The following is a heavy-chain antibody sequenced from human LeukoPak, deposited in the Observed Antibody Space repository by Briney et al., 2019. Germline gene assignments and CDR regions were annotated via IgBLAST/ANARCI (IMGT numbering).Heavy chain of an antibody. D-gene: IGHD3-3*01. CDR1: GSRFTNYW. CDR3: ARQSITICGVPRGWFDP. Sequence: GESLEISCQGSGSRFTNYWIGWVRQMPGKGLEWMGIIYPDDSNTKYSPSFQGLVTISADKSISTAYLQWSSLKASDTAMYYCARQSITICGVPRGWFDPWGQGTLVTVSS. CDR2: IYPDDSNT. J-gene: IGHJ5*02. V-gene: IGHV5-51*01.